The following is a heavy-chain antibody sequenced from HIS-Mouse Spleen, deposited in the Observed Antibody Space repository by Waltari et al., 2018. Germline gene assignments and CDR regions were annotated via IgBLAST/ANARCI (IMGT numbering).Heavy chain of an antibody. J-gene: IGHJ4*02. CDR1: GYTFTGYY. D-gene: IGHD2-2*02. V-gene: IGHV1-2*02. Sequence: QVQLVQSGAEVKKPGASVKVSCKASGYTFTGYYMHWVRQAPGQGLEWMGGVNPNSGGTNYAQKCQGRVTMTRDTSISTAYMELSRLRSDDTAVYYCARYNALYRLYYFDYWGQGTLVTVSS. CDR2: VNPNSGGT. CDR3: ARYNALYRLYYFDY.